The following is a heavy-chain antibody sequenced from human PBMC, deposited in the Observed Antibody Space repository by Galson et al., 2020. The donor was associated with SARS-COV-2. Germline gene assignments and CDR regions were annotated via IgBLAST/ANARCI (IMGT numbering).Heavy chain of an antibody. Sequence: SDTLSLTCADSGASINSPGDSWRWIQQPPGQGLAWLGSIPHGETPYYNPSVKTRLTILVDTSKNQFSLKLTSVTAADTAVYYCSTAPSRFGRLTSPHLYYYGRAVWGQGTTVTVSA. V-gene: IGHV4-30-2*01. CDR2: IPHGETP. J-gene: IGHJ6*01. CDR1: GASINSPGDS. D-gene: IGHD3-10*01. CDR3: STAPSRFGRLTSPHLYYYGRAV.